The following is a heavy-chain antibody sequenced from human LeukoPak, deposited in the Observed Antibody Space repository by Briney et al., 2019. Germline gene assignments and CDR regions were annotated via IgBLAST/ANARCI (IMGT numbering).Heavy chain of an antibody. Sequence: SGGSLRLSCAASGFTFSDYYMSWIRQAPGKGLEWVSYISSSSSYTDYADSVKGRFTISRDNAKNSLYLQMNSLRAEDTAVYCCARVGPTGYSSGSYYYFDYWGQGTLVTVSS. J-gene: IGHJ4*02. CDR2: ISSSSSYT. D-gene: IGHD3-22*01. CDR3: ARVGPTGYSSGSYYYFDY. V-gene: IGHV3-11*06. CDR1: GFTFSDYY.